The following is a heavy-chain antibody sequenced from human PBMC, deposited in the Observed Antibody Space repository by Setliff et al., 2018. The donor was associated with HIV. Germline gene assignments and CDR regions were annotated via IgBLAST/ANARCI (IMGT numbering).Heavy chain of an antibody. J-gene: IGHJ6*03. V-gene: IGHV1-69*13. CDR3: ARDILERGYYYYYMDV. CDR1: GGTFSSYA. CDR2: IIPILGTA. D-gene: IGHD3-3*01. Sequence: ASVKVSCKASGGTFSSYAISWVRQAPGQGLEWMGGIIPILGTANYAQKFQGRVTITADESTSTAYMELSSLRSEDTAVYYCARDILERGYYYYYMDVWGKGTTVTVSS.